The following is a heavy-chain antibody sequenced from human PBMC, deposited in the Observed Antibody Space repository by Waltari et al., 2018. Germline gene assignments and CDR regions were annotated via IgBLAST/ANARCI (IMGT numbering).Heavy chain of an antibody. V-gene: IGHV1-18*01. CDR2: ISFDNGHT. CDR3: ARVGGNRYYYDGRGFVYYFDY. D-gene: IGHD3-22*01. Sequence: QVQLIQSGAEVKKPGASVKVSCKASGYTFTTYGITWVRQAPGQGLEWMGWISFDNGHTSYAQKLQDRVTMTTDTSTSTADMELRSPTSDDTAVYYCARVGGNRYYYDGRGFVYYFDYWGQGTLVTVSS. J-gene: IGHJ4*02. CDR1: GYTFTTYG.